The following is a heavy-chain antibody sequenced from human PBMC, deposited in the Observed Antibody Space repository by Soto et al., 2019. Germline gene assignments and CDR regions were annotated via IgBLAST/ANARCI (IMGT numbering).Heavy chain of an antibody. Sequence: PWGSLRLSCAASGFTFSSYGMHWVRQAPDKGLEWVALISYDGSNQYYADSVKGRFTISRDNSKNTLFLQMNSLRADDKAVYYCAKDQASGQGSFDSWGQGTLVTVS. J-gene: IGHJ4*02. CDR2: ISYDGSNQ. V-gene: IGHV3-30*18. CDR1: GFTFSSYG. CDR3: AKDQASGQGSFDS.